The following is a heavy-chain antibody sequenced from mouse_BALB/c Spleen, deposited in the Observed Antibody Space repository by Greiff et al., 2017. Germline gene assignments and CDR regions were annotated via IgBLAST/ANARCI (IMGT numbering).Heavy chain of an antibody. D-gene: IGHD1-1*02. Sequence: VKVVESGPGLVAPSQSLSITCTVSGFSLTSYGVHWVRQPPGKGLEWLGVIWAGGSTNYNSALMSRLSISKDNSKSQVFLKMNSLQTDDTAMYYCARGPLWSYAMDYWGQGTSVTVSS. CDR3: ARGPLWSYAMDY. J-gene: IGHJ4*01. CDR2: IWAGGST. V-gene: IGHV2-9*02. CDR1: GFSLTSYG.